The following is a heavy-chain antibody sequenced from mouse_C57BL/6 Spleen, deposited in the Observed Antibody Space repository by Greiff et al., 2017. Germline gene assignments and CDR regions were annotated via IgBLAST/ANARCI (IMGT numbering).Heavy chain of an antibody. CDR2: ISDGGSYT. Sequence: VQLKESGGGLVKPGGSLKLSCAASGFTFSSYAMSWVRQTPEKRLEWVATISDGGSYTYYPDNVKGRFTISRDNAKNNLYLQMSHLKSEDTAMYYCAREGVVEAYYFDYWGQGTTLTVSS. J-gene: IGHJ2*01. D-gene: IGHD1-1*01. V-gene: IGHV5-4*01. CDR3: AREGVVEAYYFDY. CDR1: GFTFSSYA.